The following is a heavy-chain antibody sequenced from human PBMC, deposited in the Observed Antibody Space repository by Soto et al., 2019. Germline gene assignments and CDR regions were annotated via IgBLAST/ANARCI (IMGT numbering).Heavy chain of an antibody. CDR1: GYTFTSYA. D-gene: IGHD4-4*01. CDR3: ARPHDYSNYGPTFDY. J-gene: IGHJ4*02. Sequence: ASVKVSCKASGYTFTSYAMHWMRQAPGQRLEWMGWINAGNGNTKYSQKFQGRVTITRDTSASTAYMELSSLRSEDTAVYYCARPHDYSNYGPTFDYWGQGTLVTVSS. V-gene: IGHV1-3*01. CDR2: INAGNGNT.